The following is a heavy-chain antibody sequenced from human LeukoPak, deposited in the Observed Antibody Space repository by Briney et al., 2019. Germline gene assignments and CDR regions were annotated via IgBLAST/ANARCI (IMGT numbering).Heavy chain of an antibody. D-gene: IGHD3-10*01. CDR3: ARASLLNLYYFDY. V-gene: IGHV4-59*01. Sequence: PSETLSLTCTVSGGSISSYYWSWIRQPPGKGLEWIGYIYYSGSTNYNPSLKSRVTISVDTSKNQFSLKLSSVTAADTAVYYCARASLLNLYYFDYWGQGTLVTVSS. CDR2: IYYSGST. J-gene: IGHJ4*02. CDR1: GGSISSYY.